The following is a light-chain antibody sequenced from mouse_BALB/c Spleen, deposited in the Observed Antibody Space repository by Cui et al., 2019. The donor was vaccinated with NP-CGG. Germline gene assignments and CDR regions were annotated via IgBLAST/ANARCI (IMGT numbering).Light chain of an antibody. Sequence: HAVVTQDSALTTSPPETVTLTSRSSTAAVTTSNYANRVQEEPHHLFTGRIGGTNNRAAGVLARISCALIVDKNALTTTGAQTEDEAIYFCGPWYSNHWVFGGGTKLTVL. CDR3: GPWYSNHWV. V-gene: IGLV1*01. CDR1: TAAVTTSNY. J-gene: IGLJ1*01. CDR2: GTN.